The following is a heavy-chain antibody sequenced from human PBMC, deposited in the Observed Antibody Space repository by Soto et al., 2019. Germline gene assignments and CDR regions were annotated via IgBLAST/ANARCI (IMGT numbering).Heavy chain of an antibody. CDR2: ISSDGTTT. CDR3: GIQDCTNDVCLEAAVTVGGALES. J-gene: IGHJ1*01. Sequence: EVQLVQSGGGLAQPGKSLRLSCAASGFTFRKFWMHWVRQVPGKGPVWVSYISSDGTTTDYPDSVKGRFTISRDNVKDTLDLQMDILRAEDTAVYYCGIQDCTNDVCLEAAVTVGGALESWGQGTLVTVS. CDR1: GFTFRKFW. V-gene: IGHV3-74*01. D-gene: IGHD2-8*01.